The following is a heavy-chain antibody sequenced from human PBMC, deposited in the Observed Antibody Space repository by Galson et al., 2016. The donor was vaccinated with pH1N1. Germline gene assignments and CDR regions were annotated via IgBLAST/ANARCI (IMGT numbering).Heavy chain of an antibody. D-gene: IGHD2/OR15-2a*01. V-gene: IGHV1-18*01. CDR1: GYTFTIYG. Sequence: SVKVSCKASGYTFTIYGISWVRQSPGQGLEWMGWISPYSGNTKYAQKVQGRVTMTTEKSTGTSYMELRSLTSDDTAVYFCARAPRPVSIPSEAFDIWGQGTMVTVSS. J-gene: IGHJ3*02. CDR2: ISPYSGNT. CDR3: ARAPRPVSIPSEAFDI.